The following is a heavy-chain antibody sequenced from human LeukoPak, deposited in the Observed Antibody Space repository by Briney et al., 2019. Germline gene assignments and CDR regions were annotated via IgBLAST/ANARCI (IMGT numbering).Heavy chain of an antibody. V-gene: IGHV3-64*04. J-gene: IGHJ4*02. CDR2: ISSNGGST. D-gene: IGHD5-18*01. CDR1: GFTFSRYA. Sequence: GGSLRLSCAASGFTFSRYAMHWVRQAPGKGLEYVSAISSNGGSTYYADSVKGRFTISRDNSKNTLYLQMNSLRAEDTAVYYCASARGSNYGSLGDWGQGTLVTVSS. CDR3: ASARGSNYGSLGD.